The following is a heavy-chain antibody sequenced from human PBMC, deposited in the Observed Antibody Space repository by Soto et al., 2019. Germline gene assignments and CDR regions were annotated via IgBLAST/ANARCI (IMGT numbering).Heavy chain of an antibody. CDR2: INPNSGGT. CDR3: AYGIAAAGGWFDP. J-gene: IGHJ5*02. Sequence: XSVKVSCKASVYTFTCYYMHWVRQAPGQGLEWMGWINPNSGGTNYAQKFQGRVTMTRDTSISTAYMELSRLRSDDTAVYYCAYGIAAAGGWFDPWGQGTLVTVSS. CDR1: VYTFTCYY. D-gene: IGHD6-13*01. V-gene: IGHV1-2*02.